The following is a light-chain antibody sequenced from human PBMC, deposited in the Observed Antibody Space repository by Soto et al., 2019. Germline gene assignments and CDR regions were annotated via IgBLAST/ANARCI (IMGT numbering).Light chain of an antibody. CDR3: ISYTSSSTHV. Sequence: QSALTQPASVSGSPGQSITISCTGTSSDVGAYNFVSWYQQHPGKLPKLMIFDVSRRPSGVSDRFSGSKSGNTASLTISGLQAEDEGDYYCISYTSSSTHVFGSGTKITVX. J-gene: IGLJ1*01. V-gene: IGLV2-14*03. CDR2: DVS. CDR1: SSDVGAYNF.